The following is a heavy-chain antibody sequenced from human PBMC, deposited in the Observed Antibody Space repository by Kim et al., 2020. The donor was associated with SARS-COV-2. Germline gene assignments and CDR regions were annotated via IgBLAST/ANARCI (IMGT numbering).Heavy chain of an antibody. CDR3: AKDQGSSSINSWFDP. D-gene: IGHD6-13*01. CDR2: IWYDGSNK. CDR1: GFTFSSYG. J-gene: IGHJ5*02. V-gene: IGHV3-33*06. Sequence: GGSLRLSCAASGFTFSSYGMHWVRQAPGKGLEWVAVIWYDGSNKYYADSVKGRFTISRDNSKNTLYLQMNSLRAEDTAVYYCAKDQGSSSINSWFDPWGQGTLVTVSS.